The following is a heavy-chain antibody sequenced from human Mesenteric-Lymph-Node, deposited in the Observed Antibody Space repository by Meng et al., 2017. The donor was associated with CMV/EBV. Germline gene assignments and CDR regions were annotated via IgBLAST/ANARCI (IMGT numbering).Heavy chain of an antibody. CDR2: ITGSGGII. J-gene: IGHJ4*02. CDR1: GFTFSSYS. Sequence: GESLKISCAASGFTFSSYSMNWVRQAPGKGLEWVSYITGSGGIIYYADSVKGRFTVSRDNPKNSLYLQMNSLRAEDTAVYYCARLGDFWSGYYTFDYWGLGILVTVSS. D-gene: IGHD3-3*01. CDR3: ARLGDFWSGYYTFDY. V-gene: IGHV3-48*04.